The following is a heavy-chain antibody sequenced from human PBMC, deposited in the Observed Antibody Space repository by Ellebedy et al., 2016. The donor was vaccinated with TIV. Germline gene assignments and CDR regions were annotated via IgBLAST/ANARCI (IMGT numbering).Heavy chain of an antibody. V-gene: IGHV1-2*02. CDR3: ARSLDCSSTSCLVYFQH. CDR2: INPNSGGT. J-gene: IGHJ1*01. D-gene: IGHD2-2*01. CDR1: GYTFTGYY. Sequence: AASVKVSCKASGYTFTGYYMHWVRQAPGQGLEWMGWINPNSGGTNYAQKFQGRVTMTRDTSISTAYMELSRLRSDDTAVYYCARSLDCSSTSCLVYFQHWGQGTLVTVSS.